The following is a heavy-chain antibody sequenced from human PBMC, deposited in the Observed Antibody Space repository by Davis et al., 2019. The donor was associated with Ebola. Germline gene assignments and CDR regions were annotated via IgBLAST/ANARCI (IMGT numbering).Heavy chain of an antibody. J-gene: IGHJ4*02. CDR2: SGPGEGER. D-gene: IGHD3-22*01. CDR3: ATHISYYYDSSGDYFDY. CDR1: GYSLTEQF. V-gene: IGHV1-24*01. Sequence: ASVKVSCKVSGYSLTEQFIHWVRQAPGEGLEWMGGSGPGEGERIYAQKFQGRVTMTEDTSTDTAYMELSSLRSEDTAVYYCATHISYYYDSSGDYFDYWGQGTLVTVSS.